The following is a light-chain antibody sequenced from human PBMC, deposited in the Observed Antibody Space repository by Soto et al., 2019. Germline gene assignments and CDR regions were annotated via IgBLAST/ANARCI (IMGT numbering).Light chain of an antibody. V-gene: IGKV3-15*01. CDR3: QQYENWPPWT. CDR2: GAS. CDR1: QSVSNN. Sequence: EIMMTQSPATLSVSPGERATLSCRASQSVSNNLAWYQQKPGQAPRLLIYGASTRATGIPARFSGSGSGTEFTLAISSLQSEDFAVYYCQQYENWPPWTFGQGTNVEIK. J-gene: IGKJ1*01.